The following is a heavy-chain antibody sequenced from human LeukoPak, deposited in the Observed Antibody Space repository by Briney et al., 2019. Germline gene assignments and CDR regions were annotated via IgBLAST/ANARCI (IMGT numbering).Heavy chain of an antibody. CDR2: IKYHGSDE. D-gene: IGHD3-10*01. Sequence: GGSLRLSCAASGFTYSDYWMSWVRQAPGKGLEWVANIKYHGSDEHYVDSVRGRFTISRDNAKNSLFLQMNSLRAEDTAVYYCARIGGSGTYWDYWGQGTLVTVSS. V-gene: IGHV3-7*01. CDR3: ARIGGSGTYWDY. J-gene: IGHJ4*02. CDR1: GFTYSDYW.